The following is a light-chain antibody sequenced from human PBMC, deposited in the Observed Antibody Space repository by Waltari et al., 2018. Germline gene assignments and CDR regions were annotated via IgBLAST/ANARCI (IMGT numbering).Light chain of an antibody. V-gene: IGLV2-14*01. CDR1: SSDGGGYNY. CDR3: TSYTSSSTWV. Sequence: QSALAQPASVSGSPGQSITISCTGTSSDGGGYNYVPWYQQHPGKAPKLMIYDVSNRPSGVSNRFSGSKSGNTASLTISGLQAEDEADYYYTSYTSSSTWVFGGGTKLTVL. J-gene: IGLJ3*02. CDR2: DVS.